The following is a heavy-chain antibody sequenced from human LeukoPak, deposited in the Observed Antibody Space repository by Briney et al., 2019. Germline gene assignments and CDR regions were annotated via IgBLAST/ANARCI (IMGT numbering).Heavy chain of an antibody. CDR3: ARVSSLQWGLPPGAFDI. J-gene: IGHJ3*02. CDR2: ISYDGSNK. V-gene: IGHV3-30-3*01. Sequence: GGSLRLSCAASGFTFSSYAMHWVRQAPGKGLEWVAVISYDGSNKYYADSVKGRFTISRDNSKNTLYLQMNSLRAEDTAVYYCARVSSLQWGLPPGAFDIWGQGTMVTVSS. D-gene: IGHD1-26*01. CDR1: GFTFSSYA.